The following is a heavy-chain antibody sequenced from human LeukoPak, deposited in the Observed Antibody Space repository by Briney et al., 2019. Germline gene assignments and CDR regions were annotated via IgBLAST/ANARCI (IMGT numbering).Heavy chain of an antibody. J-gene: IGHJ6*03. V-gene: IGHV3-30*02. CDR2: IRYDGSNK. Sequence: GGSLRLSCAASGFTFSSYGMHWVRQAPGKGLEWVAFIRYDGSNKYYADSVKGRFTISRDNSKNTLYLQMNSLRAEDTAVYCCAKEASGSYSYYYYYYMDVWGKGTTVTVSS. D-gene: IGHD1-26*01. CDR1: GFTFSSYG. CDR3: AKEASGSYSYYYYYYMDV.